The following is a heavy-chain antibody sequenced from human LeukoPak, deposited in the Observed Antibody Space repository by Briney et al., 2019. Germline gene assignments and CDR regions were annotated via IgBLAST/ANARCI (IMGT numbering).Heavy chain of an antibody. CDR3: ARDRGYDILTGLDDAFDI. J-gene: IGHJ3*02. CDR2: IYYSGST. V-gene: IGHV4-61*01. D-gene: IGHD3-9*01. Sequence: PSETLSLTCTVSGGSISSGSYYWSWIRQPPGKGLEWIGYIYYSGSTNYNPSLKSRVTISVDTSKNQFSLKLSSVTAADTAVYYCARDRGYDILTGLDDAFDIWGQGTMVTVSS. CDR1: GGSISSGSYY.